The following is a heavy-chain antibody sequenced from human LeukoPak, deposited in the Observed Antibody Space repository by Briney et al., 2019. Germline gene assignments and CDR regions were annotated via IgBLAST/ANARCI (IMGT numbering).Heavy chain of an antibody. Sequence: ASVKVSCKASGYTFTSYGISWVRQDPGQGLEWMGWISAYNGNTNYAQKLQGRVTMTTDTSTSTAYMELRSLRSDDTAVYYCAREYCSSTSCYEYYGMDVWGQGTTVNVSS. J-gene: IGHJ6*02. V-gene: IGHV1-18*01. CDR3: AREYCSSTSCYEYYGMDV. CDR2: ISAYNGNT. D-gene: IGHD2-2*01. CDR1: GYTFTSYG.